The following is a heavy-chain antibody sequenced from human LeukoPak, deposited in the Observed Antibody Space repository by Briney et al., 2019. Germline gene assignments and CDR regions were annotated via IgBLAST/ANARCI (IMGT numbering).Heavy chain of an antibody. V-gene: IGHV1-3*01. D-gene: IGHD5-12*01. J-gene: IGHJ4*02. CDR3: ARDLSEQGGYDSEALRYFDY. CDR1: GYTFTSYG. Sequence: GASVKVSCKASGYTFTSYGISWVRQAPGQGLEWMGWINAGNGNTKYSQKFQGRVTITRDTSASTAYMELSSLRSEDTAVYYCARDLSEQGGYDSEALRYFDYWGQGTLVTVSS. CDR2: INAGNGNT.